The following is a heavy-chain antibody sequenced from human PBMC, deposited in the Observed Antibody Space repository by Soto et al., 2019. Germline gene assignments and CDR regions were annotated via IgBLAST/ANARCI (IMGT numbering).Heavy chain of an antibody. V-gene: IGHV3-21*01. CDR2: ISSNSAYI. D-gene: IGHD6-25*01. CDR3: TRDASRDSGARGWLDP. J-gene: IGHJ5*02. Sequence: GLSLRLFCAASCFTFRSFTMNWVRQAPGQGLEWVSTISSNSAYIYYTDALRGRFTISRDNAKNSLHLQMNSLRAEDKAVYYCTRDASRDSGARGWLDPRGAGTMNTVSX. CDR1: CFTFRSFT.